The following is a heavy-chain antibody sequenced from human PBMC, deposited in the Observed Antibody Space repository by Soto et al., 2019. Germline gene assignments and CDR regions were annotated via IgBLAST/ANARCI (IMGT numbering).Heavy chain of an antibody. CDR2: ISGSGGST. V-gene: IGHV3-23*01. Sequence: VPLLESGGGLVQPGGSLRLSCAASGFTFSSYAMSWVRQAPGKGLEWVSAISGSGGSTYYADSVKGRFTISRDNSKITLYLQMNSLRAEETAVYYCAYSSTPFDYWGQGTLVTVSS. D-gene: IGHD6-13*01. CDR1: GFTFSSYA. CDR3: AYSSTPFDY. J-gene: IGHJ4*02.